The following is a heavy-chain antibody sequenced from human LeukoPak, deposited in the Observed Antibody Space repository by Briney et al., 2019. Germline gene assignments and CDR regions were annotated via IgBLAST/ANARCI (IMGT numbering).Heavy chain of an antibody. CDR1: GFTVSSNS. J-gene: IGHJ3*02. CDR3: AKVRADAFDI. V-gene: IGHV3-66*01. CDR2: IYSGGTT. Sequence: GGSLRLSCAASGFTVSSNSMSWVRQAPGKGLEWVSVIYSGGTTYYADSVKGRFTISKDNSKNTLYLQMNSLRAEDTAVYYCAKVRADAFDIWGQGTMVTVSS.